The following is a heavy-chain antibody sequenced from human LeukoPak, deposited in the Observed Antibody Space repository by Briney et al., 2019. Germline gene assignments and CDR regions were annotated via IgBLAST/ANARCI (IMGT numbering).Heavy chain of an antibody. CDR1: GFTFSSYG. CDR2: IWYDGSNK. V-gene: IGHV3-33*01. D-gene: IGHD6-6*01. Sequence: GGSLRLSCAASGFTFSSYGMHWVRQAPGKGLEWVAVIWYDGSNKYYADSVKGRFTISRDNSKNTLYLQMNSLRAEDTAVYYCARDHARRQLGYEYFQHWGQGTLVTVSS. CDR3: ARDHARRQLGYEYFQH. J-gene: IGHJ1*01.